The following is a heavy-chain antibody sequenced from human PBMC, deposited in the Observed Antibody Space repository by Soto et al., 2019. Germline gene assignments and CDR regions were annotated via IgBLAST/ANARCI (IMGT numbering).Heavy chain of an antibody. V-gene: IGHV3-53*01. D-gene: IGHD6-13*01. Sequence: GGSLRLSCAASGFTVSSNYMSWVRQAPGKGLEWVSVIYSGGSTYYADSVKGRFTISRDNSKNTLYLQMNSLRAEDTAVYYCARDRIPDRFSAAGDYYYGMDVWGQGTTVTVSS. CDR1: GFTVSSNY. J-gene: IGHJ6*02. CDR3: ARDRIPDRFSAAGDYYYGMDV. CDR2: IYSGGST.